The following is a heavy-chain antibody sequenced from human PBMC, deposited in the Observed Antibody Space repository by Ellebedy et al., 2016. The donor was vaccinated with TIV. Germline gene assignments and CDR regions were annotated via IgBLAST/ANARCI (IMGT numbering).Heavy chain of an antibody. CDR1: GGSVSSANYY. J-gene: IGHJ4*02. CDR3: SAAYGRVTPAY. D-gene: IGHD4-17*01. Sequence: MPSETLSLTCTVSGGSVSSANYYWTWFRQPPGKGLAWFGYIYSIGRTDYKHSLKSRMAISVDTSRNQISLKLSSVNAADTAVYYCSAAYGRVTPAYWGQGTLVTVSS. V-gene: IGHV4-61*01. CDR2: IYSIGRT.